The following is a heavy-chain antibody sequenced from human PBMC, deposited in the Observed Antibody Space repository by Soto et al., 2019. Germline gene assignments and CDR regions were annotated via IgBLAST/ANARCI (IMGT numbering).Heavy chain of an antibody. CDR2: IYYSGST. CDR3: ARDRAGGAGWFGVPHFDY. V-gene: IGHV4-30-4*01. Sequence: QVQLQESGPGLVKPSQTLSLTCTVSGGSISSGDYYWSWIRQPPGKGLEWIGYIYYSGSTYYNPSLKSRVTISVDTSKNQFSLKLSSVTAADTAVYYCARDRAGGAGWFGVPHFDYWGQGTLVTVSS. J-gene: IGHJ4*02. D-gene: IGHD3-10*01. CDR1: GGSISSGDYY.